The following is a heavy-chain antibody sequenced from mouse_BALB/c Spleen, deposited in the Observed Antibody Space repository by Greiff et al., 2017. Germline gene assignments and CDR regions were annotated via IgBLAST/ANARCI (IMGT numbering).Heavy chain of an antibody. V-gene: IGHV2-9*02. D-gene: IGHD2-2*01. CDR2: IWAGGST. J-gene: IGHJ4*01. Sequence: VHLVESGPGLVAPSQSLSITCTVSGFSLTSYGVHWVRQPPGKGLEWLGVIWAGGSTNYNSALMSRLSISKDNSKSQVFLKMNSLQTDDTAMYYCARDRPYGYDEGYAMDYWGQGTSVTVSS. CDR3: ARDRPYGYDEGYAMDY. CDR1: GFSLTSYG.